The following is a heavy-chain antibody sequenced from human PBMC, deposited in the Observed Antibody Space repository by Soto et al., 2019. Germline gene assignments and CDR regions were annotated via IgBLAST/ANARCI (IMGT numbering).Heavy chain of an antibody. J-gene: IGHJ6*02. V-gene: IGHV3-23*01. CDR3: AKDLRVEVLRFLEWLHQDYYYYGMDV. CDR1: GFTFSSYA. D-gene: IGHD3-3*01. CDR2: ISGSGGST. Sequence: GGSLRLSCAASGFTFSSYAMSWVRQAPGKGLEWVSAISGSGGSTYYADSVKGRFTISRDNSKNTLYLQMNSLRAEDTAVYYCAKDLRVEVLRFLEWLHQDYYYYGMDVWGQGTTVTVSS.